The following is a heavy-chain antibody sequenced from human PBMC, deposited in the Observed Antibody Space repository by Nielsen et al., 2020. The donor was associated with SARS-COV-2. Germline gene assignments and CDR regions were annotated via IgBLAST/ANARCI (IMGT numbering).Heavy chain of an antibody. CDR1: GYTFNSYG. CDR2: ITAYTGNT. D-gene: IGHD1-26*01. CDR3: ARDRSGTYLGYFDY. V-gene: IGHV1-18*04. Sequence: ASVKVSCKASGYTFNSYGINWVRQAPGQGLEWMGWITAYTGNTNYAQKVQGRVTMTTDTSTSTAYMDLGSLRSDDTAVYYCARDRSGTYLGYFDYWGQGTLVTVSS. J-gene: IGHJ4*02.